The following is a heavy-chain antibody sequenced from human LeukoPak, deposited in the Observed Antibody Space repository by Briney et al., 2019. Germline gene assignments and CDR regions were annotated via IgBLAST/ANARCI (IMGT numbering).Heavy chain of an antibody. CDR3: ARGGVSGSYHNHVDFDY. CDR1: GYTFTTYN. V-gene: IGHV1-8*03. J-gene: IGHJ4*02. CDR2: MNPDSGNT. Sequence: ASMKVSCKASGYTFTTYNIDWVRQATGQGLEWMGWMNPDSGNTEYAQKFQGRVTITRDTSISTAYMELSSLTSEDTAVYYCARGGVSGSYHNHVDFDYWGQGTLVTVSS. D-gene: IGHD1-26*01.